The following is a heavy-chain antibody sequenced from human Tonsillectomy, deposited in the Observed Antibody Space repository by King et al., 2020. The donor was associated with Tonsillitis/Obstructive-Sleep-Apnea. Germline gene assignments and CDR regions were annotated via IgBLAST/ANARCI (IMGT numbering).Heavy chain of an antibody. CDR1: GGSISSGGYY. Sequence: QLQESGPGLVKPSQTLSLTCTVSGGSISSGGYYWSWIRQHPGKGLEWIGYIYYSGSTYYNPSLKRRVTISVDTSKNQFSLKLSSVTAADTAVYYCARDFAGTTGLFSYWGQGTLVTVSS. V-gene: IGHV4-31*03. CDR2: IYYSGST. D-gene: IGHD1-14*01. CDR3: ARDFAGTTGLFSY. J-gene: IGHJ4*02.